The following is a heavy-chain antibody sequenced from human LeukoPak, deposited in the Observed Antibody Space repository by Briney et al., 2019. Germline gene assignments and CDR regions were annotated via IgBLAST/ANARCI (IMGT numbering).Heavy chain of an antibody. V-gene: IGHV3-33*01. CDR1: GFTFSTYA. CDR2: IWSDSTNK. Sequence: SGGSLRLSCAASGFTFSTYAMHCVRQAPGQGLEGVAVIWSDSTNKYYADSVRGRFTISRDNSKNTLYLQMSSLRAEDTAMYYCARDRLTTETTFHFDYWGQGTLVTVSS. D-gene: IGHD4-17*01. J-gene: IGHJ4*02. CDR3: ARDRLTTETTFHFDY.